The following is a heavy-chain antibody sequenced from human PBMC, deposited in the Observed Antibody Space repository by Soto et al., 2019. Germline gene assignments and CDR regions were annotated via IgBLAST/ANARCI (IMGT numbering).Heavy chain of an antibody. Sequence: GGSLRLSCAASGFPFGRSAMSWVRQAPGMGLEWVSTIISDTARTHYADSVKGRFTISRDSSKNTLYLQMNSLRAEDTAVYYCAKEIPTLTGYPFDYWGQGTLVTVSS. CDR1: GFPFGRSA. D-gene: IGHD3-9*01. CDR2: IISDTART. V-gene: IGHV3-23*01. J-gene: IGHJ4*02. CDR3: AKEIPTLTGYPFDY.